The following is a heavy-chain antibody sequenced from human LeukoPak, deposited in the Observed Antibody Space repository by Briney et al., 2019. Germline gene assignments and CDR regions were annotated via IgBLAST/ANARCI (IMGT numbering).Heavy chain of an antibody. J-gene: IGHJ5*02. CDR2: IYYSGST. D-gene: IGHD1-26*01. CDR1: GGSINSSGYY. Sequence: SETLSLTCTVSGGSINSSGYYWGWIRQPPGKGLEWIASIYYSGSTYYNPSLKSRVTISVDTSKNQLSLKLSSLTSADTAVYYCARHEYSGSYYGLSWFDPWGQGTLVTVPS. V-gene: IGHV4-39*01. CDR3: ARHEYSGSYYGLSWFDP.